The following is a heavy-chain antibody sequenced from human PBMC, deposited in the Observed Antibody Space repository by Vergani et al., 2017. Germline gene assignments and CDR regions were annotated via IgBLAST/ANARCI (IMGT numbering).Heavy chain of an antibody. CDR3: ARDPGNDVWGSYRPSYYFDY. J-gene: IGHJ4*02. CDR2: FDPEDGET. Sequence: QVQLVQSGAEVKKPGASVKVSCKVSGYTLPELSMHWVRQAPGKGLEWMGGFDPEDGETIYAQKFQGRVTMTEDTSTDTAYMELSSPRSKDTAVYYCARDPGNDVWGSYRPSYYFDYWGQGTLVTVSS. CDR1: GYTLPELS. D-gene: IGHD3-16*02. V-gene: IGHV1-24*01.